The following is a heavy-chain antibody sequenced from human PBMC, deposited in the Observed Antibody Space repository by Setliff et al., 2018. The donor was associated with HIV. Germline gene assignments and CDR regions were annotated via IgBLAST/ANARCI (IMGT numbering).Heavy chain of an antibody. CDR1: GYSFTTLW. V-gene: IGHV5-51*01. D-gene: IGHD3-10*01. CDR2: VFPDDSDT. J-gene: IGHJ4*02. CDR3: ARSMGFKATTRLDF. Sequence: PGESLKISCQASGYSFTTLWIAWVRQMPGKGLEWMGMVFPDDSDTRYSPSFQGQVSMSADKSINTAYLQWSSLKASDTAVYYCARSMGFKATTRLDFWGPGTLVTVPS.